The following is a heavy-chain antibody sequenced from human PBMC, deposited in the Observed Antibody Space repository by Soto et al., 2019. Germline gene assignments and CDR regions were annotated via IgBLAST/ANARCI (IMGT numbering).Heavy chain of an antibody. D-gene: IGHD3-3*01. Sequence: SQSRSRTASGLPFSSFPRQRVQQAPGEGLEWVAVISYEGGNKYYADSVKGRFTISRDNYKNTLYLQMNSLRAEDTAVEDCARDQDDFWSGYLDEWGQETPFTFS. CDR3: ARDQDDFWSGYLDE. CDR1: GLPFSSFP. J-gene: IGHJ4*02. V-gene: IGHV3-30-3*01. CDR2: ISYEGGNK.